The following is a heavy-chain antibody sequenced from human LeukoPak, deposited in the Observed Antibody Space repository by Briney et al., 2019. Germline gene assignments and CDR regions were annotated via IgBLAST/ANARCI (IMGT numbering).Heavy chain of an antibody. CDR3: AKDRYGDYEAPFHYYMDA. V-gene: IGHV1-2*02. D-gene: IGHD5-12*01. CDR2: INPNSGVT. J-gene: IGHJ6*03. CDR1: GYTFSGFY. Sequence: ASVKVSCKASGYTFSGFYIHWVRQAPGQGLEWMGWINPNSGVTNYAQKLQGRVTITRDTSIDTAYMQLSRLRSDDTAVYYCAKDRYGDYEAPFHYYMDAWGRGTTVAVSS.